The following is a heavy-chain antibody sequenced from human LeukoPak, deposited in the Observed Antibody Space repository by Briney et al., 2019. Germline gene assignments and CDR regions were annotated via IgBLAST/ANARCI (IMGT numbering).Heavy chain of an antibody. CDR3: ARSRGSSWFHDAFDI. D-gene: IGHD6-13*01. Sequence: GGSLRLSCAASGFTFSSYGMHWVRQAPGKGLEWVSSISSSSSYIYYADSVKGRFTISRDNAKNSLYLQMNSLRAEDTAVYYCARSRGSSWFHDAFDIWGQGTMVTVSS. CDR1: GFTFSSYG. CDR2: ISSSSSYI. V-gene: IGHV3-21*01. J-gene: IGHJ3*02.